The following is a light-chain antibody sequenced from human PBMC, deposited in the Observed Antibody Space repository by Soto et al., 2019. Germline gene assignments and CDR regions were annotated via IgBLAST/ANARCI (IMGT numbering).Light chain of an antibody. CDR1: QSVLYSSNNKNY. CDR2: WAS. V-gene: IGKV4-1*01. J-gene: IGKJ1*01. Sequence: DIVMRQSLDPLAVSLRERATITCKSSQSVLYSSNNKNYLAWYQQKPGQPPKALIYWASTRESGVPDRFSGSGSGTDFTLTISSLQAEDVAVYYCQQYYTTPWTFGQGTKVDIK. CDR3: QQYYTTPWT.